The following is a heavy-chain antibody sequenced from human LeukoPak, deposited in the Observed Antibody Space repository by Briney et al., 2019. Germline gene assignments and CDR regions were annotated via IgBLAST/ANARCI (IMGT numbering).Heavy chain of an antibody. Sequence: GESLKISCKGSGYSFTNYWIGWVRQMPGKGLEWMGAIYPGDSDTRYSLSFQGQVTISADKSISTAYLQWSSLKASDTAMYYCARHRYCTSTACFDMGGYWGQGTLVTVSS. D-gene: IGHD2-2*01. CDR1: GYSFTNYW. J-gene: IGHJ4*02. V-gene: IGHV5-51*01. CDR3: ARHRYCTSTACFDMGGY. CDR2: IYPGDSDT.